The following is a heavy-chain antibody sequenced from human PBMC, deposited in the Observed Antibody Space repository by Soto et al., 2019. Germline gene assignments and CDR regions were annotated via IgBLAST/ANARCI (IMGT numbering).Heavy chain of an antibody. CDR3: ARENWSYVD. CDR1: GYTFTNY. J-gene: IGHJ4*02. Sequence: QAQLVQSGAEAKRPGTSVKVSCKVSGYTFTNYFHWIRQAPGQGLEWMGWMNPNDGDTEYARKFQGSVTLTRDTLITTAYMELSILPSDDAVVYYCARENWSYVDWGQGTLVTVSS. D-gene: IGHD1-26*01. CDR2: MNPNDGDT. V-gene: IGHV1-2*02.